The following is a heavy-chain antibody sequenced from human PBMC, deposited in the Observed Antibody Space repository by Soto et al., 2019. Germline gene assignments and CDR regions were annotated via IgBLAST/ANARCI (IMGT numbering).Heavy chain of an antibody. V-gene: IGHV3-48*03. CDR2: ISSSGSTI. J-gene: IGHJ4*02. CDR1: GFTFSSYE. Sequence: GGSLRLSCAASGFTFSSYEMNWVRQAPGKGLEWVSYISSSGSTIYYADSVKGRFTISRDNAKNSLYLQMNSLGAEDTAVYYCARDHQPHFDYWGQGTLVTVSS. CDR3: ARDHQPHFDY.